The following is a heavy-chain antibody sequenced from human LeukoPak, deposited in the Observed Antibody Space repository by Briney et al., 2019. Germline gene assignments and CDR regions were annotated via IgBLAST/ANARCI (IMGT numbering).Heavy chain of an antibody. D-gene: IGHD6-19*01. J-gene: IGHJ4*02. CDR3: ARLNLAVAGYFFDC. CDR2: IYYSGST. Sequence: PSETLSLTCAVYGGSFSGYYWSWIRQPPGKGLEWIGYIYYSGSTNYNPSLKSRVTISVDTSKNQFSLNLSSVAAADTAVYYCARLNLAVAGYFFDCWGRGTLVTVSS. V-gene: IGHV4-59*08. CDR1: GGSFSGYY.